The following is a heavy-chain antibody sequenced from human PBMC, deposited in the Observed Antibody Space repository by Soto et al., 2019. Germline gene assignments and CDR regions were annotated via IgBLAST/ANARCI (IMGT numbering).Heavy chain of an antibody. CDR3: ARGSLLRYFDWLPPDGMDV. CDR2: IYYSGST. D-gene: IGHD3-9*01. V-gene: IGHV4-30-4*01. CDR1: GGSISSGDYY. Sequence: QVQLQESGPGLVKPSQTLSLTCTVSGGSISSGDYYWSWIRQPPGKDLEWIGYIYYSGSTNYNPSRRSRVTISVDTSKNQFSLKLSSVTAADTAVYYCARGSLLRYFDWLPPDGMDVWGQGTTVTVSS. J-gene: IGHJ6*02.